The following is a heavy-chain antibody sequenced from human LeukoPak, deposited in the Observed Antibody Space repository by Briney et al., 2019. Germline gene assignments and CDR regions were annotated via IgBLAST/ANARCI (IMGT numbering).Heavy chain of an antibody. Sequence: SETLSLTCTVSGGSISSYYWSWIRQPPGKGLEWIGYIYYSGSTNYNSSLKSRVTISVDTSKNQFSLKLSSVTAADTAVYYCARSGRDGYNPYYFDYWGQGTLVTVSS. CDR2: IYYSGST. CDR3: ARSGRDGYNPYYFDY. V-gene: IGHV4-59*01. CDR1: GGSISSYY. J-gene: IGHJ4*02. D-gene: IGHD5-24*01.